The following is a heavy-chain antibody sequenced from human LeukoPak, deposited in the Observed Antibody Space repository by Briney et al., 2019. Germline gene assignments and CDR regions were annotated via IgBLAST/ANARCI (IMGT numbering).Heavy chain of an antibody. D-gene: IGHD5-12*01. V-gene: IGHV1-3*01. J-gene: IGHJ5*01. Sequence: GASVKVSCKTSGYTFTTYVLHWVRQVPGQSLEWMGWINAANGDTKYSQRFQGRVTFTRDTSASTVYVELTSLTFEDTAFYYCARELTRLGEFDSWGQGTLVTVSS. CDR1: GYTFTTYV. CDR3: ARELTRLGEFDS. CDR2: INAANGDT.